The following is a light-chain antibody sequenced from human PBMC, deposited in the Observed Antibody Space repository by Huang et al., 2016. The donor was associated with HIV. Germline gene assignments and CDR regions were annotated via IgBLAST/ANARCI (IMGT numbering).Light chain of an antibody. CDR2: WAA. CDR1: QSVLYSSNNNNY. V-gene: IGKV4-1*01. Sequence: DIVMTQSPDSLAVSLGERATIKCKPSQSVLYSSNNNNYLAWYQQKPGQPPKLLIYWAATRESGVPDRFSGSGSETDFTLTISSLQAEDVAVYYCQQYYNSPLTFGGGTKVEIK. J-gene: IGKJ4*01. CDR3: QQYYNSPLT.